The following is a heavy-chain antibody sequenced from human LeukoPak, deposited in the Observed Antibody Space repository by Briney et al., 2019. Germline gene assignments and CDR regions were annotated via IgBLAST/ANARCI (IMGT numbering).Heavy chain of an antibody. V-gene: IGHV1-2*06. Sequence: ASVKVSCKTSGYTFIAYYVHWVRQAPGQGLEWMGRINPNSGGTNYAQKFQGRVTMTRDTSISTAYLELSRLRSDDTAVYYCGSGDSSSKYYFDYWGQGTLVTVSS. D-gene: IGHD6-13*01. CDR1: GYTFIAYY. CDR3: GSGDSSSKYYFDY. J-gene: IGHJ4*02. CDR2: INPNSGGT.